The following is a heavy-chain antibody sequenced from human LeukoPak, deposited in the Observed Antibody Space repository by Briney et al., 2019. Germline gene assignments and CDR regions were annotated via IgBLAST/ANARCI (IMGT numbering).Heavy chain of an antibody. Sequence: ASVKVSCKTSGYTFTIYGLSWVRQAPGQGLEWMGWISVYNGNTKYAQKFQGRVTMTTDTSTSTSYMELRSLRSDDTAVYYCARDGNRGTTYYYGSGSDYWGQGTLVTVSS. CDR3: ARDGNRGTTYYYGSGSDY. CDR1: GYTFTIYG. V-gene: IGHV1-18*01. CDR2: ISVYNGNT. J-gene: IGHJ4*02. D-gene: IGHD3-10*01.